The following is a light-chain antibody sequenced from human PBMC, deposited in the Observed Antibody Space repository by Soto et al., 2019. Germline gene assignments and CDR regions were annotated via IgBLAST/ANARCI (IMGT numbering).Light chain of an antibody. V-gene: IGLV2-14*01. CDR3: SSYTSSSTVV. CDR2: DVS. J-gene: IGLJ2*01. CDR1: SSDVGDYNY. Sequence: QSALTQPASVSGSPGQSITISCTGTSSDVGDYNYVSWYQQHPGKAPKLMIFDVSNRPSGVSNRFSGSKSGNTASLTISGLLAEDEADSYCSSYTSSSTVVFGGGTKLAVL.